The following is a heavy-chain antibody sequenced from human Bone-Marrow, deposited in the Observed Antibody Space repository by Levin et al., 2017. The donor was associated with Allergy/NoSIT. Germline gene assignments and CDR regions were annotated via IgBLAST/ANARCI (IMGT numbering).Heavy chain of an antibody. D-gene: IGHD4-11*01. CDR2: IFSDGST. CDR3: ARDPYSNYFDY. V-gene: IGHV3-66*01. CDR1: GFTVSRNY. J-gene: IGHJ4*02. Sequence: AGGSLRLSCAASGFTVSRNYMSWVRQAPGKGLEWVAVIFSDGSTYYADSVKGRVTISRDTSKNTLYLQMNSLRAEDTAVYYCARDPYSNYFDYWGQGTLVTVSS.